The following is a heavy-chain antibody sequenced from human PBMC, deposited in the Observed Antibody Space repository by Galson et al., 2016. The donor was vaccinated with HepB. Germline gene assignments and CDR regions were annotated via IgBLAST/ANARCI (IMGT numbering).Heavy chain of an antibody. J-gene: IGHJ4*02. Sequence: CKVSGGTFSRYAISWVRQAPGQGLEWMGGIIPIFGTANYAQKFQGRVTITADKSTSTAYMELRSLRSEDTAVYYCARSRDGYNYGYWGQGTLVTVSS. D-gene: IGHD5-24*01. V-gene: IGHV1-69*06. CDR3: ARSRDGYNYGY. CDR1: GGTFSRYA. CDR2: IIPIFGTA.